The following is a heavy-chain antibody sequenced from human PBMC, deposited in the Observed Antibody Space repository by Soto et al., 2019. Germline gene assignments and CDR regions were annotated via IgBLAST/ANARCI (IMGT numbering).Heavy chain of an antibody. CDR1: GGSVSSGSYY. CDR3: ARRPYYYDSSGYYDY. D-gene: IGHD3-22*01. J-gene: IGHJ4*02. V-gene: IGHV4-61*01. Sequence: SATLSLTCTVSGGSVSSGSYYWSWIRQPPGKGLEWIGYIYYSGSTNYNPSLKSRVTISVDTSKNQFSLKLSSVTAADTAVYYCARRPYYYDSSGYYDYWGQGTLVTVSS. CDR2: IYYSGST.